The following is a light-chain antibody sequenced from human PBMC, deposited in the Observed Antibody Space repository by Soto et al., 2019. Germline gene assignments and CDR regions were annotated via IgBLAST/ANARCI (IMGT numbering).Light chain of an antibody. Sequence: QPVLTQPPSASGTPGQRVAISCSGSSSNIGDNTVNWYQQLPGTAPKLLIYNDNQRPSGVPDRFSGSKSGTSASLAISGLQSEDEADFYCAAWDDSLSGVVFGGGTKVTVL. CDR2: NDN. CDR1: SSNIGDNT. V-gene: IGLV1-44*01. J-gene: IGLJ2*01. CDR3: AAWDDSLSGVV.